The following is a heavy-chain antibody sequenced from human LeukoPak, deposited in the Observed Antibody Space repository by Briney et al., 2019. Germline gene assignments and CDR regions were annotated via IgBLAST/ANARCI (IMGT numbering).Heavy chain of an antibody. CDR1: GFTFSNYA. D-gene: IGHD5-12*01. Sequence: SGGSLRLSCAASGFTFSNYAMTWVRQAPGKGLEWVSAIRGSGGDTYYADSVKGRFTISRDNSKNTLYLQMNSLRAEDTAVYYCAKASNDYPVSYWGQGTLVTVSS. V-gene: IGHV3-23*01. CDR3: AKASNDYPVSY. J-gene: IGHJ4*02. CDR2: IRGSGGDT.